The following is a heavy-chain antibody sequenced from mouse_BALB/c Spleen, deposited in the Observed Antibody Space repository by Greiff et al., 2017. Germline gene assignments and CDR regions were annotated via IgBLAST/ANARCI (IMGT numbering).Heavy chain of an antibody. V-gene: IGHV5-4*02. J-gene: IGHJ4*01. CDR3: ARDRMRRGGAMDY. CDR2: ISDGGSYT. Sequence: EVKLMESGGGLVKPGGSLKLSCAATGFTFSDYYMYWVRQTSEKRLVWVATISDGGSYTYYPDSVKGRFTISRDNAKNNLYLQMSSLKSEDTAMYYCARDRMRRGGAMDYWGQGTSVTVSA. CDR1: GFTFSDYY.